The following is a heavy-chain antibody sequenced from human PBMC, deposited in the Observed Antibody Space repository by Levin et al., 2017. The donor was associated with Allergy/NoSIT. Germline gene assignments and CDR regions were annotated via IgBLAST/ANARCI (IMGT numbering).Heavy chain of an antibody. CDR3: ARDGSYGFFDY. D-gene: IGHD5-18*01. Sequence: PGGSLRLSCAASGFTFSSYAMHWVRQAPGKGLEWVAVISYDGSNKYYADSVKGRFTISRDNSKNTLYLQMNSLRAEDTAVYYCARDGSYGFFDYWGQGTLVTVSS. V-gene: IGHV3-30*04. CDR2: ISYDGSNK. J-gene: IGHJ4*02. CDR1: GFTFSSYA.